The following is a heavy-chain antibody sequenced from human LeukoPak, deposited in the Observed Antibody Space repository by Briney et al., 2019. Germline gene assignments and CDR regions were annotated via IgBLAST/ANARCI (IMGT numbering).Heavy chain of an antibody. Sequence: PGGSLRLSCAASGFTFSSYAMSWVRQAPGKGLEWVSAISGSGGSTYYADSVKGRFTISRDNSQNTLYLQMNSLRAEDTAVYYCAKDRGDGDYYFDYWGQGTLVTVSS. CDR3: AKDRGDGDYYFDY. D-gene: IGHD4-17*01. V-gene: IGHV3-23*01. CDR2: ISGSGGST. J-gene: IGHJ4*02. CDR1: GFTFSSYA.